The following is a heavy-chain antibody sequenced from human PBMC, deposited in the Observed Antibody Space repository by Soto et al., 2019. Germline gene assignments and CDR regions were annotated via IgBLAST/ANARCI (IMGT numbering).Heavy chain of an antibody. CDR1: GGSFSGYY. V-gene: IGHV4-34*01. J-gene: IGHJ4*02. D-gene: IGHD1-26*01. CDR3: ARVAGSYYYFDY. CDR2: INHSGST. Sequence: SETLSLTCAVYGGSFSGYYWSWIRQPPGKGLEWIGEINHSGSTNYNPSLKSRVTISVDTSKNQFSLKLSSVTAADTAVYYCARVAGSYYYFDYWGQGTPVTVSS.